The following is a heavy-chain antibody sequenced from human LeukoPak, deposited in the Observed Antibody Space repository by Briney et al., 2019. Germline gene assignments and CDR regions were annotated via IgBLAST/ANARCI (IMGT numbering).Heavy chain of an antibody. J-gene: IGHJ4*02. Sequence: PAGSLRLSCVASGFAFSTYGMTWVRQAPGEGLEWVSAISASGGSTSYAESVKGRFTISRDTSKHPPYLQMTRLRAEDTAGYYCATSRGIYYWGQGTLVTVSS. D-gene: IGHD2-21*01. CDR3: ATSRGIYY. CDR2: ISASGGST. CDR1: GFAFSTYG. V-gene: IGHV3-23*01.